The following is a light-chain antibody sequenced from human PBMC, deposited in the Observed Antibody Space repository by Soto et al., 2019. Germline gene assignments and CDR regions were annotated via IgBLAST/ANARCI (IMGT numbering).Light chain of an antibody. CDR2: DAS. V-gene: IGKV1-33*01. Sequence: DIQMTQSPSSLSASVGDRITITCQASQDISDYLNWYQQRPGKPPKLLIYDASNVEGGVPPRFSGSGSGTHFYFTISSLQPEDFATYYCQQYGDLISFGGGTKVDIK. CDR3: QQYGDLIS. J-gene: IGKJ4*01. CDR1: QDISDY.